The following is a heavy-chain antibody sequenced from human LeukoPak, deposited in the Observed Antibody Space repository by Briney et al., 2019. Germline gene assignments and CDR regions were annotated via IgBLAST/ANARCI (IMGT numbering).Heavy chain of an antibody. D-gene: IGHD1-20*01. CDR1: AGSLSSDY. Sequence: SETLSLTCPVSAGSLSSDYWSWIRQPPGKGLEGSGYISYIGSTNYNPCLKSRVTISVETSKNQFSLKLSSVTAADTAVYYCARQNRGGGLTGTLGQYYHYYYMDVWGKGTTVTVSS. J-gene: IGHJ6*03. CDR2: ISYIGST. CDR3: ARQNRGGGLTGTLGQYYHYYYMDV. V-gene: IGHV4-59*01.